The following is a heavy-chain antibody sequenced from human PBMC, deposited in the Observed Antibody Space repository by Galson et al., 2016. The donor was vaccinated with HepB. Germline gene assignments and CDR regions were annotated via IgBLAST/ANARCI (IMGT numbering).Heavy chain of an antibody. Sequence: SLRLSCAASGFSFSLYAMHWVRQAPGKGLEWVSIISYHGTNKYYADSVKGRFTISRDNSKNTLYLQMNSLRAEDTAVYYCTLATRYDAFDIWVQGTLVTVSA. V-gene: IGHV3-30*04. CDR3: TLATRYDAFDI. J-gene: IGHJ3*02. CDR2: ISYHGTNK. CDR1: GFSFSLYA. D-gene: IGHD6-6*01.